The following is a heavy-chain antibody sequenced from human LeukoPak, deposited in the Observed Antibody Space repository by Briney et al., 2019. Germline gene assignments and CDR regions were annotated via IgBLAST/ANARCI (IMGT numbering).Heavy chain of an antibody. D-gene: IGHD3-22*01. CDR1: GHSFTNYG. V-gene: IGHV1-18*01. CDR3: ARGQIVTVIRTPTLDY. Sequence: GPVKVSCKASGHSFTNYGVSWVRQAPGQGLEWMGWISGDNGNTIYAQKFQDRVTMTTDTSTTTAYMELRSLTSDDTAVYYCARGQIVTVIRTPTLDYWGQGTLVTVSS. J-gene: IGHJ4*02. CDR2: ISGDNGNT.